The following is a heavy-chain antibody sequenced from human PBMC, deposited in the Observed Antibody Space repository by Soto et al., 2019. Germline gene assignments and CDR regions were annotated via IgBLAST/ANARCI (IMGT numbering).Heavy chain of an antibody. CDR1: GFTFSSYA. CDR2: ISGSDDST. CDR3: AKRSSSSTFDY. V-gene: IGHV3-23*01. Sequence: EVQLLESGGGLVQPGESLRLSCAASGFTFSSYAMSWVRQAPGKGLEWVSVISGSDDSTYYAHSVKGRFTIPRDNSKNTLYLQMNSLRAEDTAVYYCAKRSSSSTFDYWGQGTLVTVSS. D-gene: IGHD6-6*01. J-gene: IGHJ4*02.